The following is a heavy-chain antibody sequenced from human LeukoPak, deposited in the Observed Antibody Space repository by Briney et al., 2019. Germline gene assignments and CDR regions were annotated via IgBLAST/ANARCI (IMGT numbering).Heavy chain of an antibody. D-gene: IGHD6-19*01. V-gene: IGHV4-34*01. J-gene: IGHJ6*02. Sequence: SETLSLTCAVYGGSFSGYYWSWIRQPPGKGLEWIGEINHSGSTNYNPSLKSRVTISVDTSKNQFSLKLSSVTAADTAVYYCARMSLGSSGQSYYYGMDVWGQGTTVTVSS. CDR3: ARMSLGSSGQSYYYGMDV. CDR1: GGSFSGYY. CDR2: INHSGST.